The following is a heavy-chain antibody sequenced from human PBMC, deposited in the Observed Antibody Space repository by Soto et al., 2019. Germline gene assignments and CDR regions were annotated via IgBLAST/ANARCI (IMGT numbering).Heavy chain of an antibody. J-gene: IGHJ4*02. CDR3: AASTTGRSRDFDY. Sequence: QVQLVQSGAEVKKPGSSVKVSCKASGGTFRGYVISWVRQAPGQGLEWMGGIIPVFGTANYAQKFQGRVTITADDPTSTAYMELDSLTSEDTAVYFCAASTTGRSRDFDYWGQGTLVTVSS. V-gene: IGHV1-69*01. D-gene: IGHD1-1*01. CDR1: GGTFRGYV. CDR2: IIPVFGTA.